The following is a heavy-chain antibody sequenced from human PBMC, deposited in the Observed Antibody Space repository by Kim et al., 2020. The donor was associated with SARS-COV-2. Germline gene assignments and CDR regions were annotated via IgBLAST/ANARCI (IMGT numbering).Heavy chain of an antibody. D-gene: IGHD1-26*01. Sequence: GGSLRLSCAASGFTFSSYSMNWVRQAPGKGLEWVSSISSSSYIYYADSVKGRFTISRDNAKNSLYLQMNSLRAEDTAVYYCARDFSRVVGWFDPWGQGTLVTVSS. CDR3: ARDFSRVVGWFDP. CDR2: ISSSSYI. V-gene: IGHV3-21*04. CDR1: GFTFSSYS. J-gene: IGHJ5*02.